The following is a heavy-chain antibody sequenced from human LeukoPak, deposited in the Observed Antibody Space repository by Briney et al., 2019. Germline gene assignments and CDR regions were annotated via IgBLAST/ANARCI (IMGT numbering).Heavy chain of an antibody. CDR2: ISTSSTYR. CDR1: GFTLSSYS. CDR3: ARDVDGSGNYGFDW. Sequence: KSGGSLRLSCAASGFTLSSYSMSWVRQAPGKGLEWVSGISTSSTYRLYADSVKDRFTISRDNAKSSLYLEMNSLRAEDTAVYYCARDVDGSGNYGFDWWGQGILVTVSS. J-gene: IGHJ4*02. V-gene: IGHV3-21*01. D-gene: IGHD3-10*01.